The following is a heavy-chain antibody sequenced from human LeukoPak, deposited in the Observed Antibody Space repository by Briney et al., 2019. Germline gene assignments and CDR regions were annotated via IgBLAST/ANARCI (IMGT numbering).Heavy chain of an antibody. CDR3: ARTYYDILTGYNPYFDY. D-gene: IGHD3-9*01. J-gene: IGHJ4*02. CDR1: GFTFSSHW. CDR2: INSDGSST. Sequence: GGSLRLSCAASGFTFSSHWMHWVRQAPGKGLVWVSRINSDGSSTSYADSVKGRFTISRDNAKNSLYLQMNSLRAEDTAVYYCARTYYDILTGYNPYFDYWGQGTLVTVSS. V-gene: IGHV3-74*01.